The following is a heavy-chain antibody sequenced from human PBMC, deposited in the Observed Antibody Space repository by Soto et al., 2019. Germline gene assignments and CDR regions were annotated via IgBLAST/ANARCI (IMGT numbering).Heavy chain of an antibody. CDR3: AGGRDQPPVGLYFES. CDR2: IIPMFGTP. V-gene: IGHV1-69*13. Sequence: GASVKVSCKASGGAFTDYIFDWVRQAPGQGLEWMGGIIPMFGTPKYAQKFQHRVTISADVSTGTAYVELTRLRFDDTAVYYCAGGRDQPPVGLYFESWGEGTRVTVSS. CDR1: GGAFTDYI. D-gene: IGHD1-26*01. J-gene: IGHJ4*02.